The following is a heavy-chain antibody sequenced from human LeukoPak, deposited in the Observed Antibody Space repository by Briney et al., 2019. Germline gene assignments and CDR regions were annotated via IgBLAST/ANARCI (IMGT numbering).Heavy chain of an antibody. CDR1: GFTFSSYS. J-gene: IGHJ4*02. Sequence: PGGSLRLSCAASGFTFSSYSMNWVRQAPGKGLEWVSGVTGSSSNTYYADSVKGRFTISRDNSKNMLYLEMNSLRVEDTAIYYCAKDRSSSTSCSNYWGRGTLVTVSS. D-gene: IGHD2-2*01. V-gene: IGHV3-23*01. CDR3: AKDRSSSTSCSNY. CDR2: VTGSSSNT.